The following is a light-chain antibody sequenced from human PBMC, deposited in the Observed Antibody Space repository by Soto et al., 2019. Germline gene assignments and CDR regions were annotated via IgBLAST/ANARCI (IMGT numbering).Light chain of an antibody. CDR2: GVS. CDR1: QSVASN. CDR3: QQNNNWPLT. V-gene: IGKV3-15*01. Sequence: EIVMTQSPATLSVSPGERATLSCRASQSVASNLAWYQQKPGQAPRLLIYGVSTRATGIPARFSGSGSGTEFTLTISSLQSEDFEVYYCQQNNNWPLTFGGGTKVEIK. J-gene: IGKJ4*01.